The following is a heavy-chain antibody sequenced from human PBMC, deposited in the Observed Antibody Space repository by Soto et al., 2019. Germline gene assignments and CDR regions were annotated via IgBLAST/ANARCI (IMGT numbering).Heavy chain of an antibody. CDR2: ISSSSSTI. J-gene: IGHJ6*02. V-gene: IGHV3-48*02. CDR3: ARALPIRYFDWLPKDYYYYGMDV. D-gene: IGHD3-9*01. Sequence: EVQLVESGGGLVQPGGSLRLSCAASGFTFSIYSMNWVRQAPGKGLEWVSYISSSSSTIYYADSVKGRFTISRDNAKNSLYLQMNSLRDEDTAVYYCARALPIRYFDWLPKDYYYYGMDVWGQGTTVTVSS. CDR1: GFTFSIYS.